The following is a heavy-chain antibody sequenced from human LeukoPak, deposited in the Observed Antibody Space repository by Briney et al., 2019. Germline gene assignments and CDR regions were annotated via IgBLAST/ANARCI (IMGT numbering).Heavy chain of an antibody. CDR2: ISFDGSNK. V-gene: IGHV3-30*03. CDR1: GFTFSSSG. J-gene: IGHJ4*02. Sequence: GGSLRLSCAASGFTFSSSGMYWVRQAPGKGREWVAVISFDGSNKYYADSVKGRFTISRDNSKNTLYLQMNSLRAEDTAVYYCARGGWFGELSLDYWGQGTLVTVSS. CDR3: ARGGWFGELSLDY. D-gene: IGHD3-10*01.